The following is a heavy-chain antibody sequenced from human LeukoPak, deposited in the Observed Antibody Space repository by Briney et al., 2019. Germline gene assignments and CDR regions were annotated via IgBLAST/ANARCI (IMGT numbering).Heavy chain of an antibody. CDR3: AKKDGGRGEGTFDY. Sequence: GGSLRLSCAASGFTFSSFDIHWVRQAPGKGLQWVAFIRDDGSNKYYADSVRGRFTISRDNSKNTLYLQMNSLRAEGTAMYYCAKKDGGRGEGTFDYWGQGTLVTVSS. CDR1: GFTFSSFD. CDR2: IRDDGSNK. J-gene: IGHJ4*02. D-gene: IGHD3-10*01. V-gene: IGHV3-30*02.